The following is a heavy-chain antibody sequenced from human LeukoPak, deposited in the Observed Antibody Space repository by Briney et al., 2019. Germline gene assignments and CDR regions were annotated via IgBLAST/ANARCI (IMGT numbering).Heavy chain of an antibody. Sequence: PGGSLRLSCAASGFTFSSYAMHWVRQAPGKGLEWVSAITDSSTSTYYADSVKGRFTISRHNSKNTLYLQMNSLRAEDTAVYYCAKGSSSSRPYYFDYWGQGTLVTVSS. CDR2: ITDSSTST. CDR1: GFTFSSYA. J-gene: IGHJ4*02. V-gene: IGHV3-23*01. D-gene: IGHD6-13*01. CDR3: AKGSSSSRPYYFDY.